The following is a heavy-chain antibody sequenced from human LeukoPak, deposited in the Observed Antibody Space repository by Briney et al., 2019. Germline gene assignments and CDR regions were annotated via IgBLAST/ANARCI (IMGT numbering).Heavy chain of an antibody. CDR3: TRGRRSSYGLFIGSFDY. CDR2: IRSKAYGGTT. D-gene: IGHD5-18*01. V-gene: IGHV3-49*03. Sequence: GGSLRLSCTASGFTFGDYAMSWFRQAPGKGLEWVGFIRSKAYGGTTEYAASVKGRFTISRDDSKSIAYLQMNSLKTEDTAVYYCTRGRRSSYGLFIGSFDYWGQGTLVTVSS. CDR1: GFTFGDYA. J-gene: IGHJ4*02.